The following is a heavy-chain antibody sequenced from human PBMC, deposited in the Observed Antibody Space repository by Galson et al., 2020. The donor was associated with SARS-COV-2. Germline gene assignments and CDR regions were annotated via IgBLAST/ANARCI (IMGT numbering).Heavy chain of an antibody. Sequence: GESLKISCAASGFTFSSYSKNWVRQAPGKGLEWVSYISSSSSTIYYADSVKGRFTISRDNAKNSLYLQMNSLRAEDTAVYYCARDGYSSSPYYMDVWGKGTTVTVSS. D-gene: IGHD6-6*01. J-gene: IGHJ6*03. CDR1: GFTFSSYS. CDR3: ARDGYSSSPYYMDV. CDR2: ISSSSSTI. V-gene: IGHV3-48*04.